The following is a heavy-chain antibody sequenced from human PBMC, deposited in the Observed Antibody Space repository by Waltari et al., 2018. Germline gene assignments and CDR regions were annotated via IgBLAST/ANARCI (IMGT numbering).Heavy chain of an antibody. V-gene: IGHV4-34*01. J-gene: IGHJ4*02. CDR3: ARLSDYGDYERLDY. CDR1: GGSFSGYY. D-gene: IGHD4-17*01. Sequence: QVQLQQWGAGLLKPSETLSLTCAVYGGSFSGYYWSWIRQPPGKGLEWIGEINHSGSTNYNPSLKSRVTISVDTSKNQFSLKLSSVTAANTAVYYCARLSDYGDYERLDYWGQGTLVTVSS. CDR2: INHSGST.